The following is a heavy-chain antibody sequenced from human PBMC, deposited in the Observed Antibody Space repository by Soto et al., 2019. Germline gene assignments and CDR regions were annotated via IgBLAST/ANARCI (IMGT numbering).Heavy chain of an antibody. V-gene: IGHV3-74*01. Sequence: PGGSLRLSCAASGFTFSSYWMHWVRQAPGKGLVWVSRINSDGSSTSYADSVKGRFTISRDNAKNTLYPQMNSLRAEDTAVYYCARALPAKAHRYMDVWGKGTTVTLSS. CDR2: INSDGSST. CDR1: GFTFSSYW. D-gene: IGHD2-2*01. J-gene: IGHJ6*03. CDR3: ARALPAKAHRYMDV.